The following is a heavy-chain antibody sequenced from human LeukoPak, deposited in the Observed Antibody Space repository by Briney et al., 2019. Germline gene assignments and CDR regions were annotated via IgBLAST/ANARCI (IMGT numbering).Heavy chain of an antibody. CDR1: GFSFSTYS. V-gene: IGHV3-48*01. CDR2: ISSSSSTI. D-gene: IGHD6-19*01. J-gene: IGHJ5*02. Sequence: GGSPRLSCAASGFSFSTYSMNWVRQAPGKGLEWVSYISSSSSTIYYADSVKGRFTISRDNAKNSLYLQMNSLRVEDTAVYYCARDSSGWYHWFDPWGQGTLVTVSS. CDR3: ARDSSGWYHWFDP.